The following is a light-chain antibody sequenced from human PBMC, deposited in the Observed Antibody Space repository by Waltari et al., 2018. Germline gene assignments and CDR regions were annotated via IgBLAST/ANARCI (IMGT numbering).Light chain of an antibody. J-gene: IGLJ2*01. Sequence: QSVLTQPPSVSGAPGQTITISCTGSTSNIGAGYDVQWYQQLPGTAPQLLIYDNINRPSGVPYRFSGSKSGTSASLAITGLQAEDEADYYCQSYDSSLVVFGGGTKLTVL. CDR1: TSNIGAGYD. CDR3: QSYDSSLVV. V-gene: IGLV1-40*01. CDR2: DNI.